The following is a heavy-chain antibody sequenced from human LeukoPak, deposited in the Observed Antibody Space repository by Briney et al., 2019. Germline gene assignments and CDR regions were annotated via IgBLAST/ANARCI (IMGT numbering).Heavy chain of an antibody. CDR2: INPNSGGT. Sequence: GASVKVSCKASGYTFTGYYMHWVRQAPGQGLEWMGWINPNSGGTNYAQKFQGWVTMTRDTSTSTAYMELSRLRSDDTAVYHCARGYGSYYYYMDVWGKGTTVTVSS. J-gene: IGHJ6*03. CDR3: ARGYGSYYYYMDV. D-gene: IGHD3-10*01. V-gene: IGHV1-2*04. CDR1: GYTFTGYY.